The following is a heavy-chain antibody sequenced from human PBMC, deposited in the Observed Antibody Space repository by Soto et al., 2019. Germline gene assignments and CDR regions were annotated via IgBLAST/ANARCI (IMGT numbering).Heavy chain of an antibody. D-gene: IGHD3-9*01. CDR2: IKSKTDGGTT. J-gene: IGHJ3*02. CDR1: GFTFSNAW. CDR3: TTDYDILTGPHAFDI. V-gene: IGHV3-15*01. Sequence: GGSLRLSCAASGFTFSNAWMSWVRQAPGKGLEWVGRIKSKTDGGTTDYAAPVKGRFTISRDDSKNTLYLQMNSLKTEDTAVYYCTTDYDILTGPHAFDIWGQGTMVTVSS.